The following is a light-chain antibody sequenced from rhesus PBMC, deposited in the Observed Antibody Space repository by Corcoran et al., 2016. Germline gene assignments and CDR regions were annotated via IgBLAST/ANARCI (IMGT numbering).Light chain of an antibody. CDR1: ENVNNY. Sequence: DIQMTQSPSSLSASVGDRVTITCRTSENVNNYLNWYQQKPGKAPKLLIYKASTLQSGGPSRFSGSGSGTDYTFPISSLQSEDVATYYCQHNYGTPRTFGQGTKVEIK. CDR2: KAS. CDR3: QHNYGTPRT. V-gene: IGKV1-74*01. J-gene: IGKJ1*01.